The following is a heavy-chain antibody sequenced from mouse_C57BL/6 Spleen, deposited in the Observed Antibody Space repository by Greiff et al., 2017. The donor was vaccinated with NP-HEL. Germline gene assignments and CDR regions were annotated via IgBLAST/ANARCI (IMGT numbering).Heavy chain of an antibody. J-gene: IGHJ2*01. Sequence: EVKLMESGGGLVKPGGSLKLSCAASGFTFSSYAMSWVRQTPEKRLEWVATISDGGSYTYYPDNVKGRFTISRDNAKNNLYLQMSHLKSEDTAMYYCARDQGNYYGSSYYFDCWGQGTTLTVSS. V-gene: IGHV5-4*01. CDR2: ISDGGSYT. CDR1: GFTFSSYA. D-gene: IGHD1-1*01. CDR3: ARDQGNYYGSSYYFDC.